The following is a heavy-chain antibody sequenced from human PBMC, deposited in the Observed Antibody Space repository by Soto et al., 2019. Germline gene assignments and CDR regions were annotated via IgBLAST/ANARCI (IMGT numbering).Heavy chain of an antibody. J-gene: IGHJ6*02. CDR1: GFTFDDYA. V-gene: IGHV3-9*01. Sequence: EVQLVESGGGLVQPGRSLRLSCAASGFTFDDYAMHWVRQAPGKGLEWVSGIRWYSGSIGYADSVKGRFTISRDNAKNSMYLQMNSLRAEDTALYYCAKDIGGRVGKFYYYSGMDVWGQGTTFTVSS. CDR2: IRWYSGSI. CDR3: AKDIGGRVGKFYYYSGMDV.